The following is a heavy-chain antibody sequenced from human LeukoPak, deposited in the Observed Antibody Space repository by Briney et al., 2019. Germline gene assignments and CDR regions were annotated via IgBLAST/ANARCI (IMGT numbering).Heavy chain of an antibody. D-gene: IGHD6-13*01. CDR2: INHSGST. CDR1: GGSFSGYY. CDR3: ARHLIAAAGGVDY. V-gene: IGHV4-34*01. Sequence: SETLSLTCAVYGGSFSGYYWSWIRQPPGKGLEWIGEINHSGSTNYNPSLKSRVTISVDTSKNQFSLKLSSVTAADTAVYYCARHLIAAAGGVDYWGQGTLVTVSS. J-gene: IGHJ4*02.